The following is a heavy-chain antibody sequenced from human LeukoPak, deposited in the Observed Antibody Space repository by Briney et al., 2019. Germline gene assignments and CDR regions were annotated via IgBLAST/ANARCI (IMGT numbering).Heavy chain of an antibody. V-gene: IGHV3-30*18. CDR2: ISYDGSNK. Sequence: GGSLRLSCAASGFTFSSYGMHWVRQAPGKGLEWVAVISYDGSNKYYADSVKGRFTISRDNSKYTLYLQMNSLRAEDTAVYYCAKEAYSSSWYYFDYWGQGTLVTVSS. CDR3: AKEAYSSSWYYFDY. CDR1: GFTFSSYG. J-gene: IGHJ4*02. D-gene: IGHD6-13*01.